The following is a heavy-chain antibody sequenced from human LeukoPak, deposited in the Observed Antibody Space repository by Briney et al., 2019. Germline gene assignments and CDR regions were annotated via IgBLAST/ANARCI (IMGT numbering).Heavy chain of an antibody. J-gene: IGHJ4*02. CDR1: GGSISSSTYY. Sequence: SETLSLTCTVSGGSISSSTYYWAWIRQPPGKGLEWIGYIYYSGSSYYNPSLKSRVTISVDSSQNHFSLKLSSVTAADTATYYCATPGRIAVAGQFDYWGQGTLVAASS. V-gene: IGHV4-39*02. CDR3: ATPGRIAVAGQFDY. D-gene: IGHD6-19*01. CDR2: IYYSGSS.